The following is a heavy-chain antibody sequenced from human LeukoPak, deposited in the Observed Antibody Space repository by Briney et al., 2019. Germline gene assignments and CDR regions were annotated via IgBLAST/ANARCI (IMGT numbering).Heavy chain of an antibody. Sequence: GGSLRLSCAASGFTFSSYWMSWVRQAPGKGLEWVAVISYDGSNKYYADSAKGRFTISRDNSKNTLYLQMNSLRAEDTAVYYCARRYSGSPISWFDPWGQGTLVTVSS. V-gene: IGHV3-30*03. CDR2: ISYDGSNK. J-gene: IGHJ5*02. CDR1: GFTFSSYW. CDR3: ARRYSGSPISWFDP. D-gene: IGHD1-26*01.